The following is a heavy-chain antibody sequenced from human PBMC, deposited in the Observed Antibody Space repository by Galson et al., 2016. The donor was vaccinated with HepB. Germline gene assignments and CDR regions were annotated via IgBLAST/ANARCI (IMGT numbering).Heavy chain of an antibody. J-gene: IGHJ3*02. V-gene: IGHV3-7*01. Sequence: SLRLSCAASGFTFTDYWMVWVRQAPGKGLEYVANVNRDGSGTHYMDSAKGRFTISRDNARNSVALQTNSLSPEDPGLYYCLSGYTSGIWGQGTMVTVSS. D-gene: IGHD6-19*01. CDR3: LSGYTSGI. CDR1: GFTFTDYW. CDR2: VNRDGSGT.